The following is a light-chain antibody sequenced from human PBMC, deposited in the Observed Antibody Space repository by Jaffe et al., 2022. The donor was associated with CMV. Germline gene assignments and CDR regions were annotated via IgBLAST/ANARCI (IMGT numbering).Light chain of an antibody. J-gene: IGKJ2*01. CDR1: QSISDY. V-gene: IGKV1-39*01. CDR2: GAS. CDR3: QQSFSTPYT. Sequence: DIQMTQSPSSLSASVGDRVTIPCRASQSISDYLNWYQQKPGKAPKLLIYGASTLQSGVPSRFSGSGSGTDFSLTISSLQPEDFATYYCQQSFSTPYTFGQGTKIEIK.